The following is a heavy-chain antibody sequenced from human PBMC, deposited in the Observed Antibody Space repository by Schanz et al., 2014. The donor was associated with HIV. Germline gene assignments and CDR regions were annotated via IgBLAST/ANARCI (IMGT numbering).Heavy chain of an antibody. CDR3: ARDSSLAVADHWYLEL. CDR1: GFTFDSYG. V-gene: IGHV3-33*05. D-gene: IGHD6-19*01. J-gene: IGHJ2*01. CDR2: ISYDGRNK. Sequence: QVRLVESGGGVVRPGRSLRLSCAASGFTFDSYGMHWVRQAPGKGLEWVAEISYDGRNKYYADSVKGRVTISRDNAKNFVYLQMNSLRDEDTAVYYCARDSSLAVADHWYLELWGRGTLVTVSS.